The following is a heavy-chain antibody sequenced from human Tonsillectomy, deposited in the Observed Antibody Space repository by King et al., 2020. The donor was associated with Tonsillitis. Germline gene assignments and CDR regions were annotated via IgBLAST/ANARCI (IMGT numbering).Heavy chain of an antibody. D-gene: IGHD2-2*01. CDR1: GFTFTTYA. Sequence: VQLVESGGGVVQPGRSLRLSCAASGFTFTTYAVHWVRQAPGKGLEWVSFISYDEMNKSYTDTVKARYTISRDNAKNTLYLQMTNFSAEDTAVYYCARAGFCDSTSCYRYYYYMDVWGKGTTVTVSS. V-gene: IGHV3-30*04. CDR3: ARAGFCDSTSCYRYYYYMDV. J-gene: IGHJ6*03. CDR2: ISYDEMNK.